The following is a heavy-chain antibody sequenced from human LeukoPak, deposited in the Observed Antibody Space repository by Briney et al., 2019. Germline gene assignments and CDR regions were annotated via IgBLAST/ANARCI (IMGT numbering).Heavy chain of an antibody. D-gene: IGHD3-22*01. CDR1: GYTFSSYG. CDR2: ISAYNGNT. Sequence: PAASVKVSXKASGYTFSSYGISWVRQAPGQGLEWMGWISAYNGNTNYAQKLQGRATMTTDTSTSTAYMELRSLRSDDTAVYYCARDVKSYYYDSSGYRWDYWGQGTLVTVSS. J-gene: IGHJ4*02. CDR3: ARDVKSYYYDSSGYRWDY. V-gene: IGHV1-18*01.